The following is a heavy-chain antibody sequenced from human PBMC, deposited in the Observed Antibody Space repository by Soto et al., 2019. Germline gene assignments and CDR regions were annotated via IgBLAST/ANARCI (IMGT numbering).Heavy chain of an antibody. Sequence: SETLSLTCTVSADSISTYYWSWIRQPPGKGLEYIGYIYKSWSTNYYPSHNSRVAISVDTSKNQFSLKMRSLTAADTTVYYCARATQVRVKRYYFDCWGQGAKVTVSS. CDR3: ARATQVRVKRYYFDC. J-gene: IGHJ4*02. V-gene: IGHV4-59*01. D-gene: IGHD6-13*01. CDR1: ADSISTYY. CDR2: IYKSWST.